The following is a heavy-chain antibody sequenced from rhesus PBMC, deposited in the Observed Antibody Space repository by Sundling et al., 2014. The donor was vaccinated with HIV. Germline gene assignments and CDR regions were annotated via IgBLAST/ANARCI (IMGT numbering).Heavy chain of an antibody. CDR2: IYGNSAST. CDR1: GGSISDYYY. D-gene: IGHD3-34*01. Sequence: QVQLQESGPGLVKPSETLSLTCAVSGGSISDYYYWNWIRQPPGKGLEWIGNIYGNSASTYYNPSLKSRVTISKDTSKKQFSLKLRSVTAADTAMYFCTKGSRSGWTWGQGALVTVSS. J-gene: IGHJ1*01. CDR3: TKGSRSGWT. V-gene: IGHV4S9*01.